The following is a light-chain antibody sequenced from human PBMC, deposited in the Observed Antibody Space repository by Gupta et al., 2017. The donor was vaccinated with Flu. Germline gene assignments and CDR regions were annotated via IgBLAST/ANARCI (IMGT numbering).Light chain of an antibody. CDR3: QQYYSYPLK. V-gene: IGKV1-8*01. CDR1: QGISSY. Sequence: ANRLAPSLCSFYADRGDRVTITSLASQGISSYLVGSQQKPGKAPKRLIYAASTLKSGVQSRFSGSGSGTDFTLTISGLQSEDFATYYCQQYYSYPLKFGGGTKVEIK. J-gene: IGKJ4*02. CDR2: AAS.